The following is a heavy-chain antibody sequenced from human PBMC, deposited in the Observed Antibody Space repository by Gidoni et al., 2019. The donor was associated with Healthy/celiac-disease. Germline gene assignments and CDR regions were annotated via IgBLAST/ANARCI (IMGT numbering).Heavy chain of an antibody. J-gene: IGHJ6*02. CDR2: ISDDGSNK. V-gene: IGHV3-30-3*01. Sequence: QVQLVESGGGVVQPGRSLRLSCAASGFTFSVSAMLWVRPAPGQGLEWVAVISDDGSNKYYADSVKGRFTISRDNSKNTLYLQMNSLRAEDTAVYYCARDQVSKYCTNGVCQYRHYYYYGMDVWGQGTTVTVSS. CDR1: GFTFSVSA. CDR3: ARDQVSKYCTNGVCQYRHYYYYGMDV. D-gene: IGHD2-8*01.